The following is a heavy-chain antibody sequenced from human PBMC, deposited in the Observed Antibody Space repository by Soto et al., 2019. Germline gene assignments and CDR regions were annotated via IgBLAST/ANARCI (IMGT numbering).Heavy chain of an antibody. Sequence: SETLSLTCAVYGGSFSGYYWSWIRQPPGKGLEWIGEINHSGSTNYNPSLKSRVTISVDTSKNQFSLKLSSVTAADTAVYYCARTLYGYCSGGSCYPAYYYYYGMDVWGQGTTVTSP. V-gene: IGHV4-34*01. D-gene: IGHD2-15*01. CDR2: INHSGST. CDR1: GGSFSGYY. J-gene: IGHJ6*02. CDR3: ARTLYGYCSGGSCYPAYYYYYGMDV.